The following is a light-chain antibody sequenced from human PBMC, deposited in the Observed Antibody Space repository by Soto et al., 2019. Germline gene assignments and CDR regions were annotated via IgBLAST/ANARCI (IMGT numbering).Light chain of an antibody. CDR1: SSDVGGYNF. V-gene: IGLV2-11*01. CDR2: DVN. CDR3: CSYAGTYTHYV. J-gene: IGLJ1*01. Sequence: QSVLPKPRSVSGSPGQSVTISCTGTSSDVGGYNFVSWYQQHPGKAPKLMIYDVNKRPSGVPGRFSGSKSGNTASLTISGLQAEDEADYYCCSYAGTYTHYVFGTGTKVTVL.